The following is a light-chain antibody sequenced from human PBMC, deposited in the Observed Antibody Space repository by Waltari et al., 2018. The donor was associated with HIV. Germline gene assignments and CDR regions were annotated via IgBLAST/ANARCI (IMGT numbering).Light chain of an antibody. Sequence: QTVVTQEPSLTVSPGGTVTLTCASSTGSVTSGYYPNWFQQKPGQAPRALIYSTSNQHSWTPARFSGSLLGDKAALTLSGVQPEDEAEYYCLLYYGGDVVFGGGTKLTVL. CDR3: LLYYGGDVV. CDR2: STS. V-gene: IGLV7-43*01. CDR1: TGSVTSGYY. J-gene: IGLJ2*01.